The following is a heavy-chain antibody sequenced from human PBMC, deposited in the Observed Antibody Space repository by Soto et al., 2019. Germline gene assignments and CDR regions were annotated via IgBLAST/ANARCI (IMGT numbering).Heavy chain of an antibody. V-gene: IGHV3-23*01. Sequence: GGSLRLSCAASGFTFSSYAMSWVRQAPGKGLEWVSAISGSGGSTYYADSVKGRFTISRDNSKNTLYLQMNSLRAEDTSLSYCAQDLSSGWSNFDYWGQGTLVTVSS. D-gene: IGHD6-19*01. CDR3: AQDLSSGWSNFDY. J-gene: IGHJ4*02. CDR1: GFTFSSYA. CDR2: ISGSGGST.